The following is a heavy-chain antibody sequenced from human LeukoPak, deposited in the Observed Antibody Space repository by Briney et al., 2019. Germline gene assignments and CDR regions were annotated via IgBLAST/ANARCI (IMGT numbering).Heavy chain of an antibody. Sequence: SETLSLTCTVSGGSISSSSYYWGWIRQPPGKGLEWIGSSYYSGSTYYNPSLKSRVTISVDTSKNQFSLKLSSVTAADTAVYYCARHQLRFLEWLPRYMDVWGKGTTVTVSS. D-gene: IGHD3-3*01. V-gene: IGHV4-39*01. J-gene: IGHJ6*03. CDR2: SYYSGST. CDR1: GGSISSSSYY. CDR3: ARHQLRFLEWLPRYMDV.